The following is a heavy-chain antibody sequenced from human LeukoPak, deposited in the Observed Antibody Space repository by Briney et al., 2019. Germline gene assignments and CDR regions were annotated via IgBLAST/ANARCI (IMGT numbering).Heavy chain of an antibody. CDR1: GDSISGYY. V-gene: IGHV4-59*01. CDR2: IFYGGRD. D-gene: IGHD6-6*01. CDR3: ARGSIALAY. Sequence: PSETLSLTCSVSGDSISGYYWSWLRQPPGKGLEWIGFIFYGGRDNYNPALKSRVTLSVDMAKNEFSLQLISVTAADTAVYYCARGSIALAYWGQGILVTVSS. J-gene: IGHJ4*02.